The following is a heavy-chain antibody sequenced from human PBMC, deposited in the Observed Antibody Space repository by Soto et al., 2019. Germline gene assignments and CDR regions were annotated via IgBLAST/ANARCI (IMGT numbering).Heavy chain of an antibody. V-gene: IGHV3-13*01. CDR1: GFTFSSYD. Sequence: GGSLRLSCAASGFTFSSYDMHWVRQATGKGLEWVSAIGIAGDTYYPGSVKGRFTISRENAKNSLYLQMNSLRAEDTAVYYCARVARWFGESAFDYWGQGTLVTVSS. CDR3: ARVARWFGESAFDY. D-gene: IGHD3-10*01. CDR2: IGIAGDT. J-gene: IGHJ4*02.